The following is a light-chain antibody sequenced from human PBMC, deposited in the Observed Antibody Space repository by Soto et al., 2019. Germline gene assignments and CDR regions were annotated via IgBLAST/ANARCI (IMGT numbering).Light chain of an antibody. J-gene: IGKJ4*01. CDR2: WTS. CDR3: QQYYSTPPT. V-gene: IGKV4-1*01. CDR1: QRVLSSSNNNNY. Sequence: IGMTHAPNYLSVSLVWKATINCKASQRVLSSSNNNNYLAWYQQKPGQPPKLLIYWTSTRESGVPDRFSGSGSGTDFTLPTSSLQAEDVAVYYCQQYYSTPPTFGGGTKVDI.